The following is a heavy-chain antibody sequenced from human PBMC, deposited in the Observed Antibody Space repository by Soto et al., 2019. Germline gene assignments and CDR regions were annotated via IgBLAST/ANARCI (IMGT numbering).Heavy chain of an antibody. CDR3: VRTPDCDY. CDR1: GFTFSDHY. Sequence: EVQLVESGGGLVQPGGALRLSCEASGFTFSDHYMDWVRQAPGKGLEWVGLIRNKANSDTTNYAASVKGRFTISRDDSKNSVYLEMNSLKAEDTAVYYGVRTPDCDYWGQGTLVTVSS. V-gene: IGHV3-72*01. CDR2: IRNKANSDTT. J-gene: IGHJ4*02.